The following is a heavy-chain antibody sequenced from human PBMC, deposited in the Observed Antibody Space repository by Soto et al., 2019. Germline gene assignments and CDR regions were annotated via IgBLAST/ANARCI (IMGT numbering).Heavy chain of an antibody. V-gene: IGHV4-39*01. CDR1: GGSIRSSSYY. Sequence: PSETLCLTCTVAGGSIRSSSYYWGWIRQPPGKGLEWIGSIYYSGSTYYNPSLRSRVTISVDTSKNQFSLKLSSVTAADTAVYYCARHHQEAGEPMYKLFDYWGQGTLVTVSS. CDR3: ARHHQEAGEPMYKLFDY. J-gene: IGHJ4*02. CDR2: IYYSGST. D-gene: IGHD1-1*01.